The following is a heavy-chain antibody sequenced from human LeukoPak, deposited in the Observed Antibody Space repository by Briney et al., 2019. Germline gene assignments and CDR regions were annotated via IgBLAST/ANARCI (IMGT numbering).Heavy chain of an antibody. Sequence: ASVKVSCKASGYTFTGYYMHWVRQAPGQGLEWMGWINPDSGGTNFAQKFQGRVTMTRDTSISTAYLDLSSLRSDDTAVYYCARDGDYGTGSYYRGCIDSWGQGTPVTVSP. CDR3: ARDGDYGTGSYYRGCIDS. CDR1: GYTFTGYY. CDR2: INPDSGGT. V-gene: IGHV1-2*02. J-gene: IGHJ4*02. D-gene: IGHD3-10*01.